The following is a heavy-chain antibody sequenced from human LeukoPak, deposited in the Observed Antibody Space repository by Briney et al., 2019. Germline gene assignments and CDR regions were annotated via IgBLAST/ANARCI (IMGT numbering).Heavy chain of an antibody. J-gene: IGHJ4*02. Sequence: SGTLSLTCAVSGGSISSSNWWSWVRQPPGKGLEWIGEIYHSGSTNYNPSLKSRVTISVDKSKNQFSLKLSSVTAADTAVYYCASRYYDSSGYFDYWGQGTLVTVSS. V-gene: IGHV4-4*02. CDR3: ASRYYDSSGYFDY. D-gene: IGHD3-22*01. CDR2: IYHSGST. CDR1: GGSISSSNW.